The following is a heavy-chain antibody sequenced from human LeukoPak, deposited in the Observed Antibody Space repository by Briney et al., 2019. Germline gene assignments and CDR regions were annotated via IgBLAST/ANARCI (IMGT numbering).Heavy chain of an antibody. CDR1: GYTFTSYD. V-gene: IGHV1-8*03. Sequence: ASVKVSCKASGYTFTSYDINWVRQATGQGLEWMGWMNPNSGNTGYAQKFQGRVTITRNTSISTAYMELSSLRSEDTAVYYCARVRFVKVRGVKGGYNWFDPWGQGTLVTVSS. CDR2: MNPNSGNT. CDR3: ARVRFVKVRGVKGGYNWFDP. D-gene: IGHD3-10*01. J-gene: IGHJ5*02.